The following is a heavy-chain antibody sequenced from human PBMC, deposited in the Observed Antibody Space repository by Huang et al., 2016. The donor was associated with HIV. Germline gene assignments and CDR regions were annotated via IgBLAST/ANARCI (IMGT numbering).Heavy chain of an antibody. D-gene: IGHD2-15*01. J-gene: IGHJ4*02. CDR2: IQYDGTKK. Sequence: QVQLVESGGGVVQPGGSLRLSCATSGFTFGSYGMHWVRQAPGLGLEWVAFIQYDGTKKYYADSVKGRFNISRDNSKNMLHLQMNNLRVEDTAAYFCAKVTLGFDYWGQGTWVTVSS. V-gene: IGHV3-30*02. CDR3: AKVTLGFDY. CDR1: GFTFGSYG.